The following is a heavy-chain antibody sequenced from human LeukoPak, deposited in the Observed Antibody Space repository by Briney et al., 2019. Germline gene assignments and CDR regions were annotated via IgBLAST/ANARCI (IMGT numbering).Heavy chain of an antibody. Sequence: PGGSLRLSCAASGFTFSSYWMRWVRQAPGKGLDWVASINQDGSEKYYVDSVKGRFTISRDNAKNSLYLQMNSLRAGDTAVYYCARARGGSNSDYWGQGTLVTVSS. CDR2: INQDGSEK. D-gene: IGHD1-26*01. J-gene: IGHJ4*02. CDR3: ARARGGSNSDY. V-gene: IGHV3-7*05. CDR1: GFTFSSYW.